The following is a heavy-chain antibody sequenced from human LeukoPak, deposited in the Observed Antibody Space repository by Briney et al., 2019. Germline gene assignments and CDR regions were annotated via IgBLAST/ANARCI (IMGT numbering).Heavy chain of an antibody. CDR2: INTNTGNP. Sequence: GASVKVSCKASGYTFTSYGISWVRQAPGQGLEWMGWINTNTGNPTYAQGFTGRFVFSLDTSVSTAYLQISSLKAEDTAVYYCARGEPLVFTDAFDIWGQGTMVTVSS. CDR3: ARGEPLVFTDAFDI. J-gene: IGHJ3*02. D-gene: IGHD1-26*01. V-gene: IGHV7-4-1*02. CDR1: GYTFTSYG.